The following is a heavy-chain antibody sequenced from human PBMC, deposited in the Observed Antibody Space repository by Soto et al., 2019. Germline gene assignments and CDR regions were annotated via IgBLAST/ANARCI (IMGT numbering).Heavy chain of an antibody. V-gene: IGHV3-9*01. D-gene: IGHD6-13*01. CDR1: VFTFDDYA. Sequence: PGGPLRLSCAASVFTFDDYAMHWVRQAPGNGLEWVSGISWNSGSIGYADSVKGRLTISRDNANNSLYRQMNSLRAEDTALYYCAKYILPRRYSSSSYYYGMDVWGQGTTVNVSS. J-gene: IGHJ6*02. CDR2: ISWNSGSI. CDR3: AKYILPRRYSSSSYYYGMDV.